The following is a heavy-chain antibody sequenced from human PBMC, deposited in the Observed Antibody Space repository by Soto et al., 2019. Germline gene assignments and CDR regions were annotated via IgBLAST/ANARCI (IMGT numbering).Heavy chain of an antibody. CDR1: GCTFSSYA. D-gene: IGHD3-22*01. CDR2: ISYDGSNK. V-gene: IGHV3-30-3*01. CDR3: ARPDVRGSLGYDSSGYYFDY. Sequence: GGSLRLSCAASGCTFSSYAMHWVRQAPGKGLEWVAVISYDGSNKYYADSVKGRFTISRDNSKNTLYLQMNSLRAEDTAVYYCARPDVRGSLGYDSSGYYFDYWGQGTLVTVSS. J-gene: IGHJ4*02.